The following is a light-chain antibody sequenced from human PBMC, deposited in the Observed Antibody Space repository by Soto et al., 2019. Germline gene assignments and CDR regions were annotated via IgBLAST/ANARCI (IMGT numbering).Light chain of an antibody. CDR2: GAS. CDR1: QSVSNTY. CDR3: QQYSSSPWT. V-gene: IGKV3-20*01. J-gene: IGKJ1*01. Sequence: ELVLTQAPGTLSLSPGERATLSCRAGQSVSNTYLAWYQQKPGQAPRLLIYGASSRATGIPDRFSGSGSGTDFTLTISRVEPEDFAVYYCQQYSSSPWTFGQGTKVDIK.